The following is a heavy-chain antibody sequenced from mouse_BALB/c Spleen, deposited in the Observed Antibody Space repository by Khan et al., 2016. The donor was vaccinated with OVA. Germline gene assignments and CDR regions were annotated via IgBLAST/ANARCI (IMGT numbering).Heavy chain of an antibody. CDR3: ADHLTGSCAY. D-gene: IGHD4-1*01. V-gene: IGHV5-6*01. J-gene: IGHJ3*01. CDR2: ISSGGDYT. CDR1: GFTFSSYS. Sequence: EVELVESGGDLVKPGGSLKLSCAASGFTFSSYSMSWVRQTPDKRLEWVASISSGGDYTYSPDSVKGRFTSTRDNAKNTLYLQMSDRKSEDTAMYYCADHLTGSCAYWGQGTLVTVSA.